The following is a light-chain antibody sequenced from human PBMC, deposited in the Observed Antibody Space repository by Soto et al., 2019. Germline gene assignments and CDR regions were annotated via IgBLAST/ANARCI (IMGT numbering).Light chain of an antibody. V-gene: IGLV2-11*01. CDR1: SSDVGGYHY. CDR2: DVG. Sequence: QSALTQPASVSGSPGQSITISCTGTSSDVGGYHYVSWFQQHPGKAPKLMIYDVGKRPSGVPDRFSGSKSDNTASLTISGLQAEDEADYYCCSYAGSYTRVLGTGTKV. CDR3: CSYAGSYTRV. J-gene: IGLJ1*01.